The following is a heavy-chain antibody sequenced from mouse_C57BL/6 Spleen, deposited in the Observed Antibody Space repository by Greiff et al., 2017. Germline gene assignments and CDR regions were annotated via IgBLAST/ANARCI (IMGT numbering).Heavy chain of an antibody. D-gene: IGHD1-1*01. V-gene: IGHV1-82*01. CDR2: IYPGDGDT. CDR3: ARELLDY. Sequence: VQLQESGPELVKPGASVKISCKASGYAFSSSWMNWVKQRPGKGLEWIGRIYPGDGDTNYNGKFKGKATLTADKSSSPAYMQLSSLTSEDSAVYFCARELLDYWGQGTTLTVSS. CDR1: GYAFSSSW. J-gene: IGHJ2*01.